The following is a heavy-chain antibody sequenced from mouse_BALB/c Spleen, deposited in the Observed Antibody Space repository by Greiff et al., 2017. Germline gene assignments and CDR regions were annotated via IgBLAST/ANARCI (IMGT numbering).Heavy chain of an antibody. Sequence: EVKLVESGGGLVQPGGSLKLSCAASGFTFSSSGMSWVRQTPDKRLELVATINSNGGSTYYPDSVKGRFTISRDNAKNTLYLQMSSLKSEDTAMYYCAREAWYFDVWGAGTTVTVSS. J-gene: IGHJ1*01. CDR1: GFTFSSSG. CDR3: AREAWYFDV. V-gene: IGHV5-6-3*01. CDR2: INSNGGST.